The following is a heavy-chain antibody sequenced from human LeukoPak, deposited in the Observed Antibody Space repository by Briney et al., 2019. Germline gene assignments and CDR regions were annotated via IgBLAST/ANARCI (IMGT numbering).Heavy chain of an antibody. V-gene: IGHV3-43*01. CDR3: AKDLGKVIAAAGTSGFDT. D-gene: IGHD6-13*01. CDR2: INWDGGSA. J-gene: IGHJ4*01. Sequence: GGSLRLSCAASGFSFDDYTMHWVRHPPGKGLEWVSLINWDGGSAYYRDSVRGRFTISRDTSKNSLYLQMHSLRTDDTALYYCAKDLGKVIAAAGTSGFDTWGRGTLVTVSS. CDR1: GFSFDDYT.